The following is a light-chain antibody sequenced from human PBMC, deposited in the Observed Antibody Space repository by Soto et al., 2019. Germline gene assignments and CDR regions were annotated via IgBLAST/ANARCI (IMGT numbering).Light chain of an antibody. J-gene: IGKJ1*01. V-gene: IGKV1-5*01. CDR1: QCVSSW. CDR2: DDS. Sequence: GGRVAITCRASQCVSSWLAWYQQKPGKAPKFLIYDDSTLERGVPSRFRGSGYGTDFTLTISSLQPDDFATYYCQQYSTYLWTFGQGTKVDI. CDR3: QQYSTYLWT.